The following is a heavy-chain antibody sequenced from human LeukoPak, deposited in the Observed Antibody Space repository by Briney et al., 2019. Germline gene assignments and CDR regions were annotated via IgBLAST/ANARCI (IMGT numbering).Heavy chain of an antibody. CDR3: AKDLFACSSTSCYSQSH. V-gene: IGHV3-23*01. J-gene: IGHJ4*02. CDR1: GFTFSTYG. CDR2: ISGSGGFT. Sequence: GGSLRLSCPASGFTFSTYGMSWVRQAPGKGLEWVSAISGSGGFTYYADSVEGRFTISRDNSKHTLYLQMNSLRAEDTAVYYCAKDLFACSSTSCYSQSHWGQGTLVTVSS. D-gene: IGHD2-2*01.